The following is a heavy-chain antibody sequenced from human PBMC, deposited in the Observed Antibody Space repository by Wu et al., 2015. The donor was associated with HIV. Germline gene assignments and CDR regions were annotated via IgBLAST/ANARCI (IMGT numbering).Heavy chain of an antibody. D-gene: IGHD1-1*01. V-gene: IGHV1-2*02. Sequence: QVQLVQSGAEVKKPGASVRVSCKTSGYTFTGYYIHWVRQAPGQGLEWMGWINPGSGDTSYSQKLQNRVTMTRDTSISTACMDLSRLRSDDTAVYYCARAVQGNDLDAFDIWGQGTMVTVSS. CDR3: ARAVQGNDLDAFDI. CDR2: INPGSGDT. J-gene: IGHJ3*02. CDR1: GYTFTGYY.